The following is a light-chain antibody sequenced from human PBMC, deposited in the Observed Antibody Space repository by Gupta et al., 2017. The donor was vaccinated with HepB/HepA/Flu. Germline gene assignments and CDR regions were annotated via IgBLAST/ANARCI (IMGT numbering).Light chain of an antibody. V-gene: IGLV3-19*01. CDR1: SLRSYY. J-gene: IGLJ1*01. CDR2: GKN. Sequence: SSELTRDPAVSVALGQTVRITCQGDSLRSYYGSWYQQKAGQAPVLVIYGKNNRPSGIPDRFSGSSLGNTASLIITGAQAEDEADYYCNSRDSSGNHYVFGTGTKVTVL. CDR3: NSRDSSGNHYV.